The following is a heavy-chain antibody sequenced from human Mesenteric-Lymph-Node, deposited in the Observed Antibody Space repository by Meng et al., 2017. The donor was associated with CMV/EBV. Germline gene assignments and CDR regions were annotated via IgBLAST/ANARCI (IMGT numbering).Heavy chain of an antibody. V-gene: IGHV5-51*01. Sequence: GESLKISCQASGYTFTAYWIAWVRQVSGKGLEWVGIIYPDDSDTKYNPSFQGQVTISADGSISTAYLHWSSLKAADTAMYYCARALRDGTFAFDLWGQGTMVTVSS. CDR3: ARALRDGTFAFDL. J-gene: IGHJ3*01. CDR2: IYPDDSDT. D-gene: IGHD3-10*01. CDR1: GYTFTAYW.